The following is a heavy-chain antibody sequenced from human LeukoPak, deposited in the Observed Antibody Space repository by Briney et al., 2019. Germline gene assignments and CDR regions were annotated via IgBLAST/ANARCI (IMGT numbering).Heavy chain of an antibody. J-gene: IGHJ4*02. D-gene: IGHD1-1*01. V-gene: IGHV3-11*01. CDR3: ARVGIALTSPFDY. CDR2: MSSRGYPT. Sequence: PGGSLRLSCLASGFTFSDYYMSWVRQAPGKGLEWISYMSSRGYPTYYAESVKGRFTISRDNAKNTLYLQMHNLRADDTAVYFCARVGIALTSPFDYWGLGTLVAASS. CDR1: GFTFSDYY.